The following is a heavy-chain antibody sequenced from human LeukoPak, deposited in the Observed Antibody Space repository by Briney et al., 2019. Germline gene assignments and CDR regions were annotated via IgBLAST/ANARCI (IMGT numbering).Heavy chain of an antibody. D-gene: IGHD3-10*01. CDR3: AKDGSMVRGVPHYYYGMDV. Sequence: GGSLRLSCAASVFTFSSYAMSLVRQAPGKGLEWVSAISGSGGSTYYADSVKGRFTISRDNSKNTLYLQMNSLRAEDTAVYYCAKDGSMVRGVPHYYYGMDVWGQGTTVTVSS. J-gene: IGHJ6*02. CDR2: ISGSGGST. V-gene: IGHV3-23*01. CDR1: VFTFSSYA.